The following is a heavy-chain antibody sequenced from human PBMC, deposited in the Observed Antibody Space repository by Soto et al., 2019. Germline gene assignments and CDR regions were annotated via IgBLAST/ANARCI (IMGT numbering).Heavy chain of an antibody. V-gene: IGHV4-59*01. CDR3: ATSGSYYNIAPFDY. J-gene: IGHJ4*02. Sequence: SETLSLTCTVSGGSISSYYWSWIRQPPGKGLEWIGYIYYSGSTNYNPSLKSRVTISVDTSKNQFSLKLSSVTAADTAVYYCATSGSYYNIAPFDYWGQGTLVTVSS. CDR1: GGSISSYY. D-gene: IGHD3-10*01. CDR2: IYYSGST.